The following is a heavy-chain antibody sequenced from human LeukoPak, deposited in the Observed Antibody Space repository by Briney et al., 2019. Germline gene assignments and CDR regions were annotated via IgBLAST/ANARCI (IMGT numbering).Heavy chain of an antibody. CDR2: IYYSGST. CDR3: AGNYGSGNWFDP. D-gene: IGHD3-10*01. V-gene: IGHV4-59*01. Sequence: SETLSLTCTVSGGSISSYYWSWIRQPPGKGLEWIGYIYYSGSTNYNPSLKSRVTISVDTSKNQFSLKLSSVTAADTAVYYCAGNYGSGNWFDPWGQGTLVTVSS. CDR1: GGSISSYY. J-gene: IGHJ5*02.